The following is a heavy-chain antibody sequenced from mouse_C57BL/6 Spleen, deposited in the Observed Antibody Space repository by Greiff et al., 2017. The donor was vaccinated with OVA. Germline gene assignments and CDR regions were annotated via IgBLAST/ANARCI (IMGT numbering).Heavy chain of an antibody. V-gene: IGHV1-69*01. D-gene: IGHD5-1*01. CDR1: GYTFTSYW. J-gene: IGHJ2*01. CDR3: ARGGSNYPDY. CDR2: IDPSDSYP. Sequence: QVQLQQPGAELVMPGASVKLSCKASGYTFTSYWMHWVKQRPGQGLEWIGEIDPSDSYPNYNQKFKGKSTLTVDKSSSTAYMQLSSLTSEDAAVYYCARGGSNYPDYWGQGTTLTVSS.